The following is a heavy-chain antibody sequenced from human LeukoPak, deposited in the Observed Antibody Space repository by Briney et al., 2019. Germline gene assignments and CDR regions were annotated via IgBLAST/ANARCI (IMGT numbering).Heavy chain of an antibody. J-gene: IGHJ4*02. CDR1: GGSISSGGYS. CDR2: IYHSGST. CDR3: ARAKDGPYYFDY. V-gene: IGHV4-30-2*01. Sequence: SQTLSLTCAVSGGSISSGGYSWSWIRLPPGKGLEWIGYIYHSGSTYYNPSLKSRVTISVDRSKNQFSLKLSSVTAADTAVYYCARAKDGPYYFDYWGQGTLVTVSS. D-gene: IGHD2-15*01.